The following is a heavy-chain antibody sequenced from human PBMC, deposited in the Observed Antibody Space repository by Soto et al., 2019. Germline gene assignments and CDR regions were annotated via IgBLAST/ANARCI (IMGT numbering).Heavy chain of an antibody. CDR1: GYTFTNNG. V-gene: IGHV1-3*04. CDR2: IHTAKGNT. D-gene: IGHD2-8*01. CDR3: AREPICTYAWNYARLNYLDP. Sequence: ASVKVSCKASGYTFTNNGIHWLRQAPGQTLEWMGWIHTAKGNTKYSQKFEARVTLTRDTAPSTAYMELNSLRSEDTAVYYCAREPICTYAWNYARLNYLDPWGQGTLGTV. J-gene: IGHJ5*02.